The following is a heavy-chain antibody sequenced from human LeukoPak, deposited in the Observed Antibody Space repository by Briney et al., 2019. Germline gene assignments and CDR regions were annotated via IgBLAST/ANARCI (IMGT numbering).Heavy chain of an antibody. V-gene: IGHV4-39*07. Sequence: PSETLSLTCNVSGGSISSSSYYWGWIRQPPGKGLEWLGNVYYTGTTYYNPSLKSRVTMSVDTSKNQFSLRLNSMTAADTAVYYCARGSGRYPYHFDYWGQGTLVTVSS. CDR3: ARGSGRYPYHFDY. CDR1: GGSISSSSYY. J-gene: IGHJ4*02. CDR2: VYYTGTT. D-gene: IGHD1-26*01.